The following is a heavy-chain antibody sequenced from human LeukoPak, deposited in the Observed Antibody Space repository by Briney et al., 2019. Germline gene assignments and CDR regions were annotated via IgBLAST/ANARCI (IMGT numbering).Heavy chain of an antibody. CDR2: INPSGGST. CDR3: PRARKEVTTGYFDS. J-gene: IGHJ4*02. Sequence: ASVKVSCKASGYTFTDYYIHCVRQAPGQGLEWMGIINPSGGSTTYAQIFQGRVTLTRDTSTSTAYMELSSLRCDDTAVYFCPRARKEVTTGYFDSWGQGTLVTVSS. CDR1: GYTFTDYY. V-gene: IGHV1-46*01. D-gene: IGHD3-22*01.